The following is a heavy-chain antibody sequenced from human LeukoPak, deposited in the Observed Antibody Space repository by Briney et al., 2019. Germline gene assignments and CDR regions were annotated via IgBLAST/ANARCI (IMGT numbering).Heavy chain of an antibody. D-gene: IGHD5-12*01. Sequence: PGGSLRLSCAASGFTFSSYAMSWVRQAPGKGLEWVSAISGSGGSTYYADSVKGRFTISRDNSKNTLYLRMNSLRAEDTAVYYCAKDRGTSGYDPHAFDIWGQGTMVTVSS. V-gene: IGHV3-23*01. CDR1: GFTFSSYA. J-gene: IGHJ3*02. CDR2: ISGSGGST. CDR3: AKDRGTSGYDPHAFDI.